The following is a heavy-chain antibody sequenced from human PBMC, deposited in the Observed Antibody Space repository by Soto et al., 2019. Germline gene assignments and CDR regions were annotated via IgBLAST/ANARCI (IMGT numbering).Heavy chain of an antibody. CDR1: GFTFSSYG. V-gene: IGHV3-30*18. J-gene: IGHJ4*02. Sequence: QVQLVESGGGVVQPGRSLRLSCAASGFTFSSYGMHWVRQAPGKGLEWVAVISYDGSNKYYADSVKSRFTISRDNSKNTLYLYMNSLRAEATAVYYCAKDDCGGDCYSAYYRGQGTLVTVSS. CDR2: ISYDGSNK. D-gene: IGHD2-21*02. CDR3: AKDDCGGDCYSAYY.